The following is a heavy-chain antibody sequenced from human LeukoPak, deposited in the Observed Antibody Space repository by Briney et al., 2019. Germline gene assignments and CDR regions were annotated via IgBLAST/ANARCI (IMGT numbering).Heavy chain of an antibody. D-gene: IGHD3-10*01. Sequence: SETLSLTCTVSGGSINDASWNWIRQPPGQGLEWIGYIYHSGGTNYNPSLKSRVTISLDTSKNQFSLKLSSVTAADTAVYYCARIGTYYRSLDSWGQGTLVTVSS. CDR1: GGSINDAS. V-gene: IGHV4-59*01. CDR2: IYHSGGT. J-gene: IGHJ4*02. CDR3: ARIGTYYRSLDS.